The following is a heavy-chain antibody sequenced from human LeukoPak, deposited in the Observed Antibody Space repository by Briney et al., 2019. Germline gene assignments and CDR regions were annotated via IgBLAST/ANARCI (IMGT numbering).Heavy chain of an antibody. CDR2: MNPNSGNT. V-gene: IGHV1-8*01. CDR3: ARLYGDYDSGWFDP. Sequence: ASVKVSCKASGYTFTSYDINWVRQATGQGLEWMGWMNPNSGNTGYAQKFQGRVTMTRNTSISTAYMELSSLRSEDTAVYYCARLYGDYDSGWFDPWGQGTLVTVSS. CDR1: GYTFTSYD. D-gene: IGHD4-17*01. J-gene: IGHJ5*02.